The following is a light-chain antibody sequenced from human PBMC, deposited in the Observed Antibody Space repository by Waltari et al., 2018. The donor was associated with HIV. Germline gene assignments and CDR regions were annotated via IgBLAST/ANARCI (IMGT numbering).Light chain of an antibody. CDR1: PSNLYTDE. Sequence: QSVLTPPPSVSGTPGQTVTISCSGTPSNLYTDELSWYQQLPGTAPKLLIYRNYKRPSGVSDRFSCSKSGASASLVISGLRSEDEAHYYCVSYDSRLDERLFGGGTKLTVL. CDR2: RNY. J-gene: IGLJ3*02. CDR3: VSYDSRLDERL. V-gene: IGLV1-47*01.